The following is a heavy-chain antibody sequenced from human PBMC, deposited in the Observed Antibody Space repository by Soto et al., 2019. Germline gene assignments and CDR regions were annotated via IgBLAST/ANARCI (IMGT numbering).Heavy chain of an antibody. Sequence: GGSLRLSCAASGFTFSSYAMSWVRQAPGKGLEWVSAISGSGGSTYYADSVKGRFTISRDNSKNTLYLQMNSLRAEDTAVYYCAMNTNPRVPYRMDFSAQRTTVIVST. CDR1: GFTFSSYA. D-gene: IGHD2-2*01. CDR3: AMNTNPRVPYRMDF. CDR2: ISGSGGST. V-gene: IGHV3-23*01. J-gene: IGHJ6*01.